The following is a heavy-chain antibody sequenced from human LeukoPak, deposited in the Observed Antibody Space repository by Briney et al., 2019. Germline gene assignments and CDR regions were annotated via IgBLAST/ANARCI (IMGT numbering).Heavy chain of an antibody. CDR1: GFTFSSYS. J-gene: IGHJ3*02. V-gene: IGHV3-21*01. Sequence: PGGSLRLSCAASGFTFSSYSMNWVRQAPGKGLEWVSSISSSSSYIYYADSVKGRFTISRDNAKNSLYLQMNSPRAEDTAVYYCARLAAQDAFDIWGQGTMVTVSS. D-gene: IGHD6-25*01. CDR2: ISSSSSYI. CDR3: ARLAAQDAFDI.